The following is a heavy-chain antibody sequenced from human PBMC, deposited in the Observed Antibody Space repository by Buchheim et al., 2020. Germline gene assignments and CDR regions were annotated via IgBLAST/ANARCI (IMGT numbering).Heavy chain of an antibody. CDR2: ISYDGSNK. Sequence: QVELVESGGGVVQPGRSLRLSCAASGFTFSSYGMHWVRQAPGKGLEWVAVISYDGSNKYYADSVKGRFTISRDNSKNTLYLQMNSLRAKDTAVYYCAKLYCSSTSCYLSDYWGKGTL. D-gene: IGHD2-2*01. V-gene: IGHV3-30*18. CDR3: AKLYCSSTSCYLSDY. J-gene: IGHJ4*02. CDR1: GFTFSSYG.